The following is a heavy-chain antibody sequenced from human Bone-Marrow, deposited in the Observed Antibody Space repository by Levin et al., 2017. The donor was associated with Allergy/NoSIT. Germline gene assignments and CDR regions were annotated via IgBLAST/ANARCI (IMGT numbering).Heavy chain of an antibody. CDR1: GFTFSSYA. CDR3: ARGARYYDFWSGYYTGDYYYYGMDV. V-gene: IGHV3-30-3*01. CDR2: ISYDGSNK. Sequence: PGGSLRLSCAASGFTFSSYAMHWVRQAPGKGLEWVAVISYDGSNKYYADSVKGRFTISRDNSKNTLYLQMNSLRAEDTAVYYCARGARYYDFWSGYYTGDYYYYGMDVWGQGTTVTVSS. D-gene: IGHD3-3*01. J-gene: IGHJ6*02.